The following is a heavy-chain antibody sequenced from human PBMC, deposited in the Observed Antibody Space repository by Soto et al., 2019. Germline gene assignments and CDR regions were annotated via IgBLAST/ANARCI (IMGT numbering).Heavy chain of an antibody. CDR3: ARAGGDFWSGYPFDY. V-gene: IGHV4-31*03. CDR1: GGSISSGGYY. J-gene: IGHJ4*02. D-gene: IGHD3-3*01. CDR2: IYYSGST. Sequence: SETLSLTCTVSGGSISSGGYYWSWIRQHPGKGLEWIGYIYYSGSTYYNPSLKSRVTISVDTSKNQFSLKLSSVTAADTAVYYCARAGGDFWSGYPFDYWGQGTLVTVSS.